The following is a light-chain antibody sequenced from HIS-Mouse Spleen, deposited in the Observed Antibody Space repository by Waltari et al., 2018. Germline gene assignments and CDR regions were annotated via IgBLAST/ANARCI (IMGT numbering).Light chain of an antibody. CDR2: GAS. V-gene: IGKV3-20*01. CDR1: QSVSSSY. Sequence: EIVLTQSPGTLSLSPGERATLSCRASQSVSSSYLDWYQQKPGQAPRLLIYGASSRATGIPDRFSGSGSGKDFTLTISRLEPEDFAVYYCQQYGGSPITFGQGTRLEIK. J-gene: IGKJ5*01. CDR3: QQYGGSPIT.